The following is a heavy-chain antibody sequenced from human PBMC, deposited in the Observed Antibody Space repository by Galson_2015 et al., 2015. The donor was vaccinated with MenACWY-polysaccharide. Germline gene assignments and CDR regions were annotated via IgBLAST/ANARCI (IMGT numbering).Heavy chain of an antibody. CDR3: ANNWNLDN. Sequence: SLLLSCAASGFPFRRSALRWVLPSPGKGLEWVSAINYSGGSTYYADSVKGRFTLSRDNSKKTLYLQMNSLRAEDTAVYYCANNWNLDNWGQATLVTVSS. D-gene: IGHD1-20*01. CDR2: INYSGGST. V-gene: IGHV3-23*01. CDR1: GFPFRRSA. J-gene: IGHJ4*02.